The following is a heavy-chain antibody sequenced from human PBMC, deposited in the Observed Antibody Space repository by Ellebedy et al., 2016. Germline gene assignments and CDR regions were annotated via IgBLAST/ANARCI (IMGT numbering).Heavy chain of an antibody. CDR1: GFTFSSYS. J-gene: IGHJ6*02. V-gene: IGHV3-21*01. D-gene: IGHD3-9*01. CDR2: ISSSSSYI. Sequence: GESLKISCAASGFTFSSYSMNWVRQAPGKGLEWVSSISSSSSYIYYADSVKGRFTISRDNAKNSLYLQMNSLRAEDTAVYYCARDQGLYYDILTGYYPGNYYGMDVWGQGTTVTVSS. CDR3: ARDQGLYYDILTGYYPGNYYGMDV.